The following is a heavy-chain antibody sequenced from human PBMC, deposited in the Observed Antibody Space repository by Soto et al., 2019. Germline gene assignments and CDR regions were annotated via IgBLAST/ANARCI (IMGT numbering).Heavy chain of an antibody. CDR3: ARDLTFPATRRGMDV. CDR2: ISSPSSSI. Sequence: PGGSLSLSCAASGFTFSSYSMNWVRQAPGKGLEWVSYISSPSSSIYYADSIKGRFTISRDNAKNSLYLQMNSLRDEDTAVYYCARDLTFPATRRGMDVWGQGTTVTVSS. V-gene: IGHV3-48*02. J-gene: IGHJ6*02. CDR1: GFTFSSYS.